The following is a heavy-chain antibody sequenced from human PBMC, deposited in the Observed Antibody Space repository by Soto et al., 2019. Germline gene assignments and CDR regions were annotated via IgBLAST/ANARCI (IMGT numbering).Heavy chain of an antibody. D-gene: IGHD2-15*01. J-gene: IGHJ6*02. CDR2: IYTSGST. Sequence: PSETLSLTCTVSGGSISSYYWSWIRQPAGKGLEWIGRIYTSGSTNYNPSLKSRVTMSVDTSKNQFSLKLSSVTAADTAVYYCARDDPSPYCSGGSCRSRTYYYYGMDVWGQGTTVTVSS. V-gene: IGHV4-4*07. CDR1: GGSISSYY. CDR3: ARDDPSPYCSGGSCRSRTYYYYGMDV.